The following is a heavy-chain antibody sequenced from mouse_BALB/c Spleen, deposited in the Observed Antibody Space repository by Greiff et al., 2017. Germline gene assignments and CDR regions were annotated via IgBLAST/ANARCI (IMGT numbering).Heavy chain of an antibody. Sequence: EVNVVESGGGLVQPGGSLRLSCATSGFTFSDFYMEWVRQPPGKRLEWIAASRNKANDYTTEYSASVKGRFIVSRDTSQSILYLQMNALRAEDTAIYYCARGPYYYGYGGYFDVWGAGTTVTVSS. J-gene: IGHJ1*01. V-gene: IGHV7-1*02. D-gene: IGHD1-2*01. CDR2: SRNKANDYTT. CDR1: GFTFSDFY. CDR3: ARGPYYYGYGGYFDV.